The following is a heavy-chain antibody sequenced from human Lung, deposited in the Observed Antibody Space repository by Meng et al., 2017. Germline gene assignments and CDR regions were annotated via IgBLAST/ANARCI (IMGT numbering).Heavy chain of an antibody. D-gene: IGHD4-11*01. V-gene: IGHV4-34*01. CDR3: VRGPTTMAHDFDY. CDR1: GGSFSDYY. J-gene: IGHJ4*02. CDR2: INHSGST. Sequence: VQLQHGGAGLLKPSETLSLTCVGSGGSFSDYYWSWIRHPPGKGLEWIGEINHSGSTNYNPSLESRATISVDTSQNNLSLKLSSVTAADSAVYYCVRGPTTMAHDFDYWGQGTLVTVSS.